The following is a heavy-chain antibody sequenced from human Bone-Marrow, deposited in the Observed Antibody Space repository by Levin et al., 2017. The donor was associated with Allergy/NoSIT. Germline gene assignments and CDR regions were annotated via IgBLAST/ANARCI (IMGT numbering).Heavy chain of an antibody. D-gene: IGHD6-19*01. CDR2: IRPSSERT. J-gene: IGHJ4*02. V-gene: IGHV3-23*01. CDR3: ARGQGASGWYTVDF. Sequence: GGSLRLSCAASGFTFANHAMTWVRHAPGKGLEWVSTIRPSSERTYFADSVKGRFTVSRDDSMNLMYLQMNSLRADDAAVYYCARGQGASGWYTVDFWGQGTLVTVSS. CDR1: GFTFANHA.